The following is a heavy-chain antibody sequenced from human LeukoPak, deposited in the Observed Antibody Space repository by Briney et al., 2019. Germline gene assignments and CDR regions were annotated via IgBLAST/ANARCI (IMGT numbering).Heavy chain of an antibody. CDR1: GFTFSSYG. CDR3: ARARRPKWERDGYTSKESAFDI. Sequence: GGSLRLSCAASGFTFSSYGMHWVRQAPGKGLEWVAFIRYDGSNKYYADSVKGRFTISNDNAKKSLYLQMNSLRAEDTAVYYCARARRPKWERDGYTSKESAFDIWGQGTMVTVS. D-gene: IGHD5-24*01. J-gene: IGHJ3*02. CDR2: IRYDGSNK. V-gene: IGHV3-30*02.